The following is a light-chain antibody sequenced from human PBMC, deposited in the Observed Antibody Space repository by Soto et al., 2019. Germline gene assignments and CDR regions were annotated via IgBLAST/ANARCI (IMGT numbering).Light chain of an antibody. CDR1: QSISNNY. Sequence: EIVLTQSPGTLSLSPGERATLSCRASQSISNNYLAWYQQRPGQAPRLLIYGVSSRATGIADRFSGSGSGTDFTLTISRLEPEDFAMYYCQLSTAFRQGTRVEI. CDR2: GVS. CDR3: QLSTA. J-gene: IGKJ1*01. V-gene: IGKV3-20*01.